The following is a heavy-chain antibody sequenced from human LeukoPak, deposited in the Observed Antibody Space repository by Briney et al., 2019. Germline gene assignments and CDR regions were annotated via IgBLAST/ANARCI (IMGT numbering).Heavy chain of an antibody. J-gene: IGHJ4*02. Sequence: GGSLRLSCASSGFTFHDYAMHWVREAPGKGLEWLAVISYDGSNKYYADSVKGRFTISRDNSKNTLYLQMNSLRAEDTAVYYCARDWGYGSGRPGVGFDYWGQGTLVTVSS. CDR3: ARDWGYGSGRPGVGFDY. V-gene: IGHV3-30*04. CDR2: ISYDGSNK. D-gene: IGHD3-10*01. CDR1: GFTFHDYA.